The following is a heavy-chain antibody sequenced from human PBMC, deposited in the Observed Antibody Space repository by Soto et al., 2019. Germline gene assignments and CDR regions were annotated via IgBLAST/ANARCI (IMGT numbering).Heavy chain of an antibody. V-gene: IGHV3-23*01. CDR1: GFSFRSYA. Sequence: HPGGSLRLSCAASGFSFRSYAMTWVRQAPGQGLEWVSSISGSGVNIYCADSVRGRFTISRDNSKNILFLHMNSLRVEDTAVYYCAKDTTVTTIPPYWGQGTQVTVSS. CDR2: ISGSGVNI. CDR3: AKDTTVTTIPPY. D-gene: IGHD4-17*01. J-gene: IGHJ4*02.